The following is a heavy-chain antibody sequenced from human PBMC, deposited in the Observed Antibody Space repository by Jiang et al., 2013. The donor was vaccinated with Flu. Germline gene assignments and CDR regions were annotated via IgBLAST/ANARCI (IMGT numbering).Heavy chain of an antibody. CDR3: ARYAVGATYYYYYYMDV. D-gene: IGHD1-26*01. CDR1: TFSDYY. Sequence: TFSDYYMSWIRQAPGKGLEWVSYISSSGSTIYYADSVKGRFTISRDNAKNSLYLQMNSLRAEDTAVYYCARYAVGATYYYYYYMDVWGKGTTVTVSS. V-gene: IGHV3-11*01. CDR2: ISSSGSTI. J-gene: IGHJ6*03.